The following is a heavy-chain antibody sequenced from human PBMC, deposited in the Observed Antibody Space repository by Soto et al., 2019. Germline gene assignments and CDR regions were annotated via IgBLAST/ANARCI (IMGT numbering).Heavy chain of an antibody. CDR2: ISGSGGST. CDR3: AKDPDGDYLLGYFDY. V-gene: IGHV3-23*01. Sequence: EVQLLESGGGLVQPGGSLRLSCAASGFIFSNYAMSWVRQAPGKGLEWVSDISGSGGSTYYADSVKGRFTISRDNSKNTLYLQMNSLRAEDTAVYYCAKDPDGDYLLGYFDYWGKGTLVTVSS. J-gene: IGHJ4*02. CDR1: GFIFSNYA. D-gene: IGHD4-17*01.